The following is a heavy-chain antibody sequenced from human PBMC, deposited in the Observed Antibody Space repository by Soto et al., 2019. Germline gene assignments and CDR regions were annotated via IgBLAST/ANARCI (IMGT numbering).Heavy chain of an antibody. CDR3: AXXXXCTNGLCYDSSKTYYYYMDV. Sequence: ASVKVSCKASGYTFTSYYMHWVRQAPGQGLEWMGRINPSGGSTNYAQKFQGRATMTRDTSTSTVYMELSSLRSEDTAVYYCAXXXXCTNGLCYDSSKTYYYYMDVWGQGTTVTVSS. CDR1: GYTFTSYY. D-gene: IGHD2-8*01. J-gene: IGHJ6*03. V-gene: IGHV1-46*03. CDR2: INPSGGST.